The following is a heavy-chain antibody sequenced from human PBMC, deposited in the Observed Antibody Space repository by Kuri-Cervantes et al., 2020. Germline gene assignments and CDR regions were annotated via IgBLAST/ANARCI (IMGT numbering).Heavy chain of an antibody. CDR1: GFTFSRYW. J-gene: IGHJ4*02. Sequence: GESLKISCAASGFTFSRYWMNWVRQAPGKGLEWVANIKQDGSEKYYVDSVKGRFTISRDNAKNSLYLQMNTLRAEDTAVYYCARAHYYYDSSGYFHWGQGTLVTVSS. CDR2: IKQDGSEK. D-gene: IGHD3-22*01. V-gene: IGHV3-7*02. CDR3: ARAHYYYDSSGYFH.